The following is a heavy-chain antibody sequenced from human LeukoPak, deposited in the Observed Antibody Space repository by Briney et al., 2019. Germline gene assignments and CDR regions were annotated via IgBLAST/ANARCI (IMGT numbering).Heavy chain of an antibody. Sequence: GGSLRLSCAASGFTFSGSAMHWVRQASGKGLEWVGRIRSKANSYATAYAASVKGRFTISRDDSKNTAYLQMNSLKTEDTAVYYCTRTKIGGYGYFDYRGQGTLVTVSS. J-gene: IGHJ4*02. V-gene: IGHV3-73*01. CDR3: TRTKIGGYGYFDY. CDR2: IRSKANSYAT. D-gene: IGHD5-12*01. CDR1: GFTFSGSA.